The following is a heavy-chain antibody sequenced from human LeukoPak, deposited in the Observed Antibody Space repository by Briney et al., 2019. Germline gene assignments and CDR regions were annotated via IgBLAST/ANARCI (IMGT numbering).Heavy chain of an antibody. Sequence: LSGGSLRLSCAASGFPFSSYGMHWVRQTPGKGLEWVAVVSYDGSNKFYADSVKGRFTISRDNYKNTLYLQMNSLRVEDTAVYYCTKEGYYGSGSFPDYWGQGTLVAVSS. CDR1: GFPFSSYG. V-gene: IGHV3-30*18. CDR3: TKEGYYGSGSFPDY. J-gene: IGHJ4*02. D-gene: IGHD3-10*01. CDR2: VSYDGSNK.